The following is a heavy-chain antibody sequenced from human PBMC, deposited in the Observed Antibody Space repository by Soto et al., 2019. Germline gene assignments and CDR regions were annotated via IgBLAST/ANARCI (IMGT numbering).Heavy chain of an antibody. CDR2: IYYSGST. CDR3: ARGRTTIFGVVYGMDV. Sequence: QVQLQESGPGLVKPSQTLSLTCTVSGGSISSGCYYWSWIRQHQGKGLEGLGYIYYSGSTYYNPSLKSRVTISVDTSKHQFFLKLGSVTAADTSVYYCARGRTTIFGVVYGMDVLGQGTTVTVSS. J-gene: IGHJ6*02. D-gene: IGHD3-3*01. V-gene: IGHV4-31*03. CDR1: GGSISSGCYY.